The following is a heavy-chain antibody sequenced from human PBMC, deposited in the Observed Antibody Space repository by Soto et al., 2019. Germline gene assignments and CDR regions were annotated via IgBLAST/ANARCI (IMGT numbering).Heavy chain of an antibody. CDR3: AKVVLDCSSTSCYSPPNSYMDV. Sequence: PGGSLRLSCAASGFTFSSYAMSWVRQAPGKGLEWVSAISGSGGSTYYADSVKGRFTISRDNSKNTLYLQMNSLRAEDTAVYYCAKVVLDCSSTSCYSPPNSYMDVWGKGTTVTVSS. J-gene: IGHJ6*03. V-gene: IGHV3-23*01. CDR2: ISGSGGST. D-gene: IGHD2-2*01. CDR1: GFTFSSYA.